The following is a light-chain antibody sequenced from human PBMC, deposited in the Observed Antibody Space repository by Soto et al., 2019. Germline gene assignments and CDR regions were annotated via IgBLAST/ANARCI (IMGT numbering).Light chain of an antibody. CDR1: QSISSW. Sequence: DIQMTQSPSTLSASVGDRVTITCRASQSISSWLAWYQQKPGKAPKLLIYKASSLESGVPSRFSGSGSGTDFPLTISSLQPDDFATYYCQQYKNYQYTFGQGTKLEIK. CDR2: KAS. CDR3: QQYKNYQYT. V-gene: IGKV1-5*03. J-gene: IGKJ2*01.